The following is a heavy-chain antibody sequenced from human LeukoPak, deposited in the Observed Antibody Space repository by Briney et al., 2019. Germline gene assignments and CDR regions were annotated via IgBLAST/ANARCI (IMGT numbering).Heavy chain of an antibody. CDR1: GFTFSNYA. J-gene: IGHJ3*02. Sequence: GGSLRLSCAASGFTFSNYAMHWVRQAPGKGLEWMAIIWYDGSYKYYADSVKGRFTISRDNSKNTLYLQVNSLTAEDTAVYYCARCNSDAFDIWGHGTMVTVSS. CDR2: IWYDGSYK. CDR3: ARCNSDAFDI. D-gene: IGHD4-23*01. V-gene: IGHV3-33*01.